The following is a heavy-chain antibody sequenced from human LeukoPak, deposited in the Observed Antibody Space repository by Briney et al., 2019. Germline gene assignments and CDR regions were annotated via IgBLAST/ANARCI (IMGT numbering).Heavy chain of an antibody. V-gene: IGHV1-69*13. J-gene: IGHJ4*02. CDR3: ARGGGDYVWGSYRTDY. Sequence: SVKVSCKASGYTFTSYGISWVRQAPGQGLEWMGGIIPIFGTANYAQKFQGRVTITADESTSTAYMELSSLRSEDTAVYYCARGGGDYVWGSYRTDYWGQGTLVTVSS. CDR2: IIPIFGTA. CDR1: GYTFTSYG. D-gene: IGHD3-16*02.